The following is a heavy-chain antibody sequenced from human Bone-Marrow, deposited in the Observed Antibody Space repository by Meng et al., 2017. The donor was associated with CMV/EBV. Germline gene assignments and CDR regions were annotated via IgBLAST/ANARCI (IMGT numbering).Heavy chain of an antibody. CDR2: ISSSSSYI. V-gene: IGHV3-21*01. J-gene: IGHJ6*02. CDR1: GCTFSSYS. CDR3: ARDYDFWSGYYTGIFRYYYGMDV. D-gene: IGHD3-3*01. Sequence: GESLKISCAASGCTFSSYSMNWVRQAPGKGLEWVSSISSSSSYIYHADSVKGRFTISRDNAKNSLYLQMNSLRAEDTAVYYCARDYDFWSGYYTGIFRYYYGMDVWGQGTTVTVSS.